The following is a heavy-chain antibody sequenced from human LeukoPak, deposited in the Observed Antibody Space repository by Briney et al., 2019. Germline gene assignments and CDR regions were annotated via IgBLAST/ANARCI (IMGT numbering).Heavy chain of an antibody. Sequence: GASVKVSYKASVCTFNSCDIKWVRQATGQGLEWMGWMNPNSGNTGYAQSFQGRITMNRDISLVTVYMELSNLTAQDTAKYYCTEGYSFRRDNWGQGTLVTVSA. CDR2: MNPNSGNT. V-gene: IGHV1-8*01. CDR3: TEGYSFRRDN. J-gene: IGHJ4*02. CDR1: VCTFNSCD. D-gene: IGHD5-24*01.